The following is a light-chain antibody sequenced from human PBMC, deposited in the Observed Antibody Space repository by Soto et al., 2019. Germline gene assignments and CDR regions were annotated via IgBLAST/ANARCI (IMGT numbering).Light chain of an antibody. V-gene: IGKV3-20*01. CDR3: QQYATSPWT. J-gene: IGKJ1*01. CDR1: QSVTNSY. Sequence: ETVLTQSPGTLSLSPGERATLSCRASQSVTNSYLAWFQQKPGQAPRLLIFGALSRATGIPDRFSGSGSGTDFTLTISRLEPEDFAVYYCQQYATSPWTFDQGTKVEVK. CDR2: GAL.